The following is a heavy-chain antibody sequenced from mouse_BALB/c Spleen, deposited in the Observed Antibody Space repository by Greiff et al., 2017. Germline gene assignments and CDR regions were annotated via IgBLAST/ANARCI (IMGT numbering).Heavy chain of an antibody. CDR3: ARAYDVDY. Sequence: VQLKQSGAELVKPGASVKLSCTASGFNIKDTYMHWVKQRPEQGLEWIGRIDPANGNTKYDPKFQGKATITADTSSNTAYLQLSSLTSEDTAVYYCARAYDVDYWGQGTTLTVSS. J-gene: IGHJ2*01. CDR1: GFNIKDTY. CDR2: IDPANGNT. V-gene: IGHV14-3*02. D-gene: IGHD2-14*01.